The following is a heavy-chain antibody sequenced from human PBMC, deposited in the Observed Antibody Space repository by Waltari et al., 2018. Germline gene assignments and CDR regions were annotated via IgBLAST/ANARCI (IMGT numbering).Heavy chain of an antibody. CDR3: ARVDGRAAPFDN. Sequence: QVQLQESGPRLVKPSQTLPLTCTVSGASISHGGHYCSWIRHHPGKGLEWNGHIYHSGNTYYNPSLEGRATLSVDRSESQFSLNLTSVTAADTALYYCARVDGRAAPFDNWGRGSQVTVSS. D-gene: IGHD6-25*01. J-gene: IGHJ4*02. CDR1: GASISHGGHY. V-gene: IGHV4-30-4*01. CDR2: IYHSGNT.